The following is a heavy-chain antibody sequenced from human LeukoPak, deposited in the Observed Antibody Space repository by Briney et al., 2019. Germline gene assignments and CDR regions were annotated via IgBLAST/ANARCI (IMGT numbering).Heavy chain of an antibody. V-gene: IGHV3-48*03. Sequence: PGGSLRLSCAASGFTFSSYEMNWVRQAPGKGLEWVSYISSSGSTIYYADSVKGRFTISRDNAKNSLCLQMNSLRAEDTAVYYCARGRGPVAGTAPGSNWGQGTLVTVSS. J-gene: IGHJ4*02. CDR3: ARGRGPVAGTAPGSN. CDR2: ISSSGSTI. D-gene: IGHD6-19*01. CDR1: GFTFSSYE.